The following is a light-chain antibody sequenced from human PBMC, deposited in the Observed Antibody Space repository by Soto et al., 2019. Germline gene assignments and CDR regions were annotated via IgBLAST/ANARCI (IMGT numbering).Light chain of an antibody. Sequence: EIVLTQSPGTLSLSPGERATLSCRASQSVADNYLAWYQQKPGQAPRLLIYAASRRATGIPDTFSGSGSGTDFTLTISRREHEDFALYYCQQYGHSPRTFDQGTRVEIK. CDR1: QSVADNY. CDR3: QQYGHSPRT. CDR2: AAS. V-gene: IGKV3-20*01. J-gene: IGKJ1*01.